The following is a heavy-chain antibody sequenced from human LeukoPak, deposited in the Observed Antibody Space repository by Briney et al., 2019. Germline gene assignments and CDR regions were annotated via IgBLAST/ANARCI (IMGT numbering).Heavy chain of an antibody. CDR1: GGSISSSSYY. Sequence: SETLSLTCTVSGGSISSSSYYWGWIRQPTGKGLEWIGSIYYSGSTYYNPSLKSRVTISVDTSKNQFPLKLSSVTAADTAVYYCARRSYYGSSGSATRHRGQGTLVTVSS. D-gene: IGHD3-22*01. CDR3: ARRSYYGSSGSATRH. V-gene: IGHV4-39*06. J-gene: IGHJ4*02. CDR2: IYYSGST.